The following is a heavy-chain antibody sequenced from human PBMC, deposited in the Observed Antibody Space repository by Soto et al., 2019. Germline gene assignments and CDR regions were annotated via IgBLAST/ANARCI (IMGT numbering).Heavy chain of an antibody. V-gene: IGHV3-23*01. Sequence: PGGSLRLSCAASGFTFSSYAMSWVRQAPGKGLEWVSAISGSGGSTHYADSVKGRFTISRDNSKNTLYLQMNSLRAEDTAVYYCLGGYWYYFDYWGQGTLVTVSS. D-gene: IGHD2-8*02. CDR3: LGGYWYYFDY. CDR2: ISGSGGST. CDR1: GFTFSSYA. J-gene: IGHJ4*02.